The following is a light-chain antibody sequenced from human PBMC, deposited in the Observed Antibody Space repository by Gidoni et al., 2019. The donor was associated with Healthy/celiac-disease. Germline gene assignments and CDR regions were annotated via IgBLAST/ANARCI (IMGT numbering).Light chain of an antibody. V-gene: IGLV3-25*02. CDR2: KDS. CDR1: ALPKQY. Sequence: SYELTQPPSVSVSPGQTARITCSGDALPKQYAYWYQQKPGQAPVLVIYKDSERPSGIPERFSGSSSGTTVTLTISGVQAEDEADYYCQSADSSGTSQYVFGTGTKVTVL. J-gene: IGLJ1*01. CDR3: QSADSSGTSQYV.